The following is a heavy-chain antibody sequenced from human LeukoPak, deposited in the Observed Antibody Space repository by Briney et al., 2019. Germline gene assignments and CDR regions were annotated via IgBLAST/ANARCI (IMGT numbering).Heavy chain of an antibody. CDR1: GGSISSYY. J-gene: IGHJ3*02. CDR3: AKGVWVGSAYLDAFDI. Sequence: SETLSLTCTVSGGSISSYYWSWIRQPPGKGLEWIGRIYTSGSTNYNPSLKSRVTMSVDTSKNQFSLKLSSVTAADTAVYYCAKGVWVGSAYLDAFDIWGQGTMVTVSS. D-gene: IGHD3-10*01. V-gene: IGHV4-4*07. CDR2: IYTSGST.